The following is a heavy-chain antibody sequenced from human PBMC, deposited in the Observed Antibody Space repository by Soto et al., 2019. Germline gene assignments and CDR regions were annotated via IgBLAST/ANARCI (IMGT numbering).Heavy chain of an antibody. CDR3: ARDPLWASDDAFAI. CDR2: ISSSSSYI. J-gene: IGHJ3*02. D-gene: IGHD1-26*01. V-gene: IGHV3-21*01. Sequence: GGSLRLSCAASGFTFSSYSMNWVRQAPGKGLEWVSSISSSSSYIYYADSVKGRFTISRDNAKNSLYLQMNSLRAEDTAVYYCARDPLWASDDAFAIWGQGTMVTVSS. CDR1: GFTFSSYS.